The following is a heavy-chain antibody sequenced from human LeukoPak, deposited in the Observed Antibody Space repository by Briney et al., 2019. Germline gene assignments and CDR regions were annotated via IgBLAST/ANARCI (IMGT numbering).Heavy chain of an antibody. J-gene: IGHJ3*02. CDR1: GGAISSSNYY. CDR2: IYYSADT. V-gene: IGHV4-39*01. Sequence: SQTLSLTCTVSGGAISSSNYYWGWIRQAPGNGLEWSGNIYYSADTFYNPSLKSRVNISVDASETQSSLKLSSVTAADTGVYYCARYSGSHYAFDIWGQGTMVTVP. D-gene: IGHD1-26*01. CDR3: ARYSGSHYAFDI.